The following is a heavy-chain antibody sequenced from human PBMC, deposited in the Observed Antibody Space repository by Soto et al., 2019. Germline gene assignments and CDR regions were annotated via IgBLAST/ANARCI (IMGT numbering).Heavy chain of an antibody. CDR3: ARDDGSSWYLDY. V-gene: IGHV3-33*01. CDR1: GFTFSSYG. J-gene: IGHJ4*02. Sequence: GGSLRLSCAASGFTFSSYGMHWVRQAPGKGLEWVAVIWYDGSNKYYADSVKGRFTISRDNSKNTLYLQMNSLRAEDTAVYYCARDDGSSWYLDYWGQGTLVTVSS. D-gene: IGHD6-13*01. CDR2: IWYDGSNK.